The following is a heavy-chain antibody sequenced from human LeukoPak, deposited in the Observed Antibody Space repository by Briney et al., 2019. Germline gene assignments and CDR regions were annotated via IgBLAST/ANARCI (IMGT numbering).Heavy chain of an antibody. D-gene: IGHD6-19*01. Sequence: PSETLSLTCTVSGGSLSTYFWSWIRQPPGKGLEWIGYVYYSGSTNYNPSLKRRVTISVDTSKNQFSLKVNSVTAADTAVYYCARVVAGRRFDPWGQGTLVTVSS. V-gene: IGHV4-59*01. CDR3: ARVVAGRRFDP. J-gene: IGHJ5*02. CDR2: VYYSGST. CDR1: GGSLSTYF.